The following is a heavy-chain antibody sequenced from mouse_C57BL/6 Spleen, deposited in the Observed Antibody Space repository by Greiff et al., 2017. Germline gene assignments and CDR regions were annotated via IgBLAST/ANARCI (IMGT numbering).Heavy chain of an antibody. CDR1: GYTFTDYD. D-gene: IGHD2-12*01. CDR2: IDPETGGT. V-gene: IGHV1-15*01. CDR3: TGKGAYSYDDARDY. Sequence: QVQLQQSGAELVRPGASVTLSCKASGYTFTDYDMHWVKQTPVHGLEWIGAIDPETGGTAYNQKFKGKAILTAAKSSSTAYMALRSLTSEDSSVDYSTGKGAYSYDDARDYWGQGTSVTVSS. J-gene: IGHJ4*01.